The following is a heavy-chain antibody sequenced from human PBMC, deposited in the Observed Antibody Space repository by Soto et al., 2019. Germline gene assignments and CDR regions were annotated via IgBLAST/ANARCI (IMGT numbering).Heavy chain of an antibody. J-gene: IGHJ6*02. CDR2: ISYDGSNK. V-gene: IGHV3-30*18. Sequence: QVQLVESGGGVVQPGRSLRLSCAASGFTFSSYGMHWVRQAPGKGLEWVAVISYDGSNKYYADSVKGRFTISRDNSKNSLYLQMNSLRAEDTAVYYCAKSNTANYYYYYGMDVWRQGITVTVSS. CDR3: AKSNTANYYYYYGMDV. D-gene: IGHD5-18*01. CDR1: GFTFSSYG.